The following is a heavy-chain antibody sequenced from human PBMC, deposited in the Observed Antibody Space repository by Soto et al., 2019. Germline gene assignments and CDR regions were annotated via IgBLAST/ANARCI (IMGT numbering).Heavy chain of an antibody. D-gene: IGHD2-15*01. V-gene: IGHV3-23*01. Sequence: EVQLLESGGGLVQPGGSLRLSCVASGFTFSSYAMSWVRQAPGKGLEWVSAISGSGGSTYYADSVKGRFTISRDNSKNTLYLQMNSLRAEDTAVYYCAKSIYCSGGSCYYFDYWGQGTLVTVSS. J-gene: IGHJ4*02. CDR1: GFTFSSYA. CDR2: ISGSGGST. CDR3: AKSIYCSGGSCYYFDY.